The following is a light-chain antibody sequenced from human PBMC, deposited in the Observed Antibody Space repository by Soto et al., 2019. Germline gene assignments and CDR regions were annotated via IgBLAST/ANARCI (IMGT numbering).Light chain of an antibody. V-gene: IGKV3-11*01. CDR1: QSVGTY. CDR3: QLRSCWPPYT. CDR2: DAS. Sequence: EIGLTQSPATLSLSPGEGASLSCRASQSVGTYMAWYQHKPGQAPRLLIYDASKRATGIPARFSGSGSGTNFTFTISSLEPADFALYFCQLRSCWPPYTFAQGTKLGIK. J-gene: IGKJ2*01.